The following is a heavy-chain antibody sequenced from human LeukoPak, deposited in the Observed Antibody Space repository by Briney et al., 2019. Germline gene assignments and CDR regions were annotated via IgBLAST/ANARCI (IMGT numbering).Heavy chain of an antibody. CDR1: GYSISSGYY. J-gene: IGHJ3*02. CDR2: IYHSGST. Sequence: RTSETLSPTCAVSGYSISSGYYWGWIRQPPGKGLEWIWSIYHSGSTYYNPSLKSRVTISVDTSKNQFSLKLSSVTAADTAVYYCARGVDIVVVPAAMCAFDIWGQGTVVTVSS. D-gene: IGHD2-2*01. CDR3: ARGVDIVVVPAAMCAFDI. V-gene: IGHV4-38-2*01.